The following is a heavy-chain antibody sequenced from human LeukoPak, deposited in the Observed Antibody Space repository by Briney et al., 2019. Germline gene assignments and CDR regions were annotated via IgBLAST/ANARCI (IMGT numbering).Heavy chain of an antibody. Sequence: GASVKVSCKASGYTFTSYDINWVRQATGQGREWMGWMNPNSGNTGYAQKFQGRVTMTRNTSISTAYMELSSLRSEDTAVYYCARARRLSYYDYIWGSYRRDDAFDIWGQGTLVTVSS. V-gene: IGHV1-8*01. CDR2: MNPNSGNT. CDR1: GYTFTSYD. D-gene: IGHD3-16*02. CDR3: ARARRLSYYDYIWGSYRRDDAFDI. J-gene: IGHJ3*02.